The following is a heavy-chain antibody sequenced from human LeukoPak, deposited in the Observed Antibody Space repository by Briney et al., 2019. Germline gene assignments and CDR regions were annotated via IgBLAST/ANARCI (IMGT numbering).Heavy chain of an antibody. CDR3: ARGLSFSGYYQVCDY. V-gene: IGHV1-18*01. CDR1: GYTFTSYG. D-gene: IGHD3-22*01. CDR2: ISAYNGNT. J-gene: IGHJ4*02. Sequence: ASVKVSCKASGYTFTSYGISWVRQAPGQGLEWMGWISAYNGNTNYAQKLQGRVTMTTDTSTSTAYMELRSLRSDDTAVYYCARGLSFSGYYQVCDYWGQGTLVTVSS.